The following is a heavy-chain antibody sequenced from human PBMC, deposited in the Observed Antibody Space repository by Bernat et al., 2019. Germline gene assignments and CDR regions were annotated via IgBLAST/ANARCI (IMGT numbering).Heavy chain of an antibody. CDR1: GFTFSSYE. D-gene: IGHD3-16*01. V-gene: IGHV3-48*03. Sequence: EVQLVESGGGLVQPGGSLRLSCAASGFTFSSYEMNWVRQAPGKGLEWVSYISSSGSTIYYADSVVGRFSISMDNAKNSLYLQMNSLRAEDTAVYYCARDGGMWNYYYGMDVWGQGTTVTVSS. CDR2: ISSSGSTI. J-gene: IGHJ6*02. CDR3: ARDGGMWNYYYGMDV.